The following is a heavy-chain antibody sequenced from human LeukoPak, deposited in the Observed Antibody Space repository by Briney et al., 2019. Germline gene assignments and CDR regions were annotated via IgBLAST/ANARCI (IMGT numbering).Heavy chain of an antibody. V-gene: IGHV3-21*01. CDR1: GFTFSSYS. J-gene: IGHJ4*02. CDR3: ARDGDIVVVPADLDY. D-gene: IGHD2-2*01. CDR2: ISSSSSYI. Sequence: GRSLRLSCAASGFTFSSYSMNWVRQAPGKGLEWVSSISSSSSYIYYADSVKGRFTISRDNAKNSLYLQMSSLRAEDTAVYYCARDGDIVVVPADLDYWGQGTRVTVSS.